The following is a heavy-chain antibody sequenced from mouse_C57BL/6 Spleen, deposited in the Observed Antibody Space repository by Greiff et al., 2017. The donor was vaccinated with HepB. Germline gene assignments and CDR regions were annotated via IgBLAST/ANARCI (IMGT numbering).Heavy chain of an antibody. V-gene: IGHV1-26*01. CDR3: ARLLRQYYFDY. CDR1: GYTFTDYY. CDR2: INPNNGGT. D-gene: IGHD1-1*01. Sequence: EVQLQQSGPELVKPGASVKISCKASGYTFTDYYMNWVKQSHGKSLEWIGDINPNNGGTSYNQKFKGKATLTVDKSSSTAYMELRSLTSEDSAVYYCARLLRQYYFDYWGQGTTLTVSS. J-gene: IGHJ2*01.